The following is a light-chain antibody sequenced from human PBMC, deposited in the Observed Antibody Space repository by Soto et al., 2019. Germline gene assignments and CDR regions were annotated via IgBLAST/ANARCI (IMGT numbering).Light chain of an antibody. CDR2: EVR. J-gene: IGLJ3*02. Sequence: QSALTQPASVSGSPGQSLSISCTGTSRDIGAYNYVSWYQQHPGKAPKLMIFEVRNRPSGVSVRFSGSKSGNTASLTISGLQAEDEADYYCSTYTRNGGVFGGGTKLTVL. CDR3: STYTRNGGV. CDR1: SRDIGAYNY. V-gene: IGLV2-14*01.